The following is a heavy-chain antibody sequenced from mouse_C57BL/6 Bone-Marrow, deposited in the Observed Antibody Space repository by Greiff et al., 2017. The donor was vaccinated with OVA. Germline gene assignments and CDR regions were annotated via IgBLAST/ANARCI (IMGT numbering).Heavy chain of an antibody. D-gene: IGHD1-1*01. CDR2: IDPEDGET. V-gene: IGHV14-2*01. CDR3: ARCPHYYGSSVDAMDY. J-gene: IGHJ4*01. Sequence: VQLQQSGAELVKPGASVELSCTASGFNIKDYYMHWVKQRTEQGLEWIGRIDPEDGETKYAPKFPGKATITADTASNTAYLQLRSLTSEDTAVYYSARCPHYYGSSVDAMDYWGQGTSVTVSS. CDR1: GFNIKDYY.